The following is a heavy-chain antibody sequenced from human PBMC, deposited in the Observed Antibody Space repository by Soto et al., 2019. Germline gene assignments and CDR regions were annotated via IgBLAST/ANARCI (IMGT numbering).Heavy chain of an antibody. Sequence: PGGSLRLSCAGSGFNFFYAWMTWVRQAPGKGLEWVGRIKSKPGGETKDYASSVKGRFTISRDDSKNTVFLQMDSLKTEDTAVDYCAKVYTGDHPTLAHWGQGILVTVSS. CDR3: AKVYTGDHPTLAH. J-gene: IGHJ1*01. V-gene: IGHV3-15*01. CDR2: IKSKPGGETK. CDR1: GFNFFYAW.